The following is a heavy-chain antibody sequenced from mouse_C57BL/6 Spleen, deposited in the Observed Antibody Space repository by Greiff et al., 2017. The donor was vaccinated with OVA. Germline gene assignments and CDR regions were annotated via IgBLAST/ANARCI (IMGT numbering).Heavy chain of an antibody. D-gene: IGHD2-4*01. CDR2: IYPRSGNT. J-gene: IGHJ3*01. CDR1: GYTFTSYG. CDR3: ARNEYDQVGFSY. V-gene: IGHV1-81*01. Sequence: VKLMESGAELARPGASVKLSCTASGYTFTSYGISWVKQRTGQGLEWIGEIYPRSGNTYYNAKFKGKATLTADKTSSTAYMELRSLRSEESEVYFCARNEYDQVGFSYRGKGTLVTAS.